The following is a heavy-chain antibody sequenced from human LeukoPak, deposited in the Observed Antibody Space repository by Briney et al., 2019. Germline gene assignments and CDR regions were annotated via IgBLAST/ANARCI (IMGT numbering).Heavy chain of an antibody. J-gene: IGHJ4*02. D-gene: IGHD3-9*01. Sequence: GGSLRLSCAASGFTVSSNEMSWVRQAPGKGLEWVSSISGGSTYYADSRKGRFTISRDNSKNTLHLQMNSLRAEDTAVYYCAKDRGYDILTGYYFDYWGQGTLVTVSS. CDR2: ISGGST. CDR3: AKDRGYDILTGYYFDY. CDR1: GFTVSSNE. V-gene: IGHV3-38-3*01.